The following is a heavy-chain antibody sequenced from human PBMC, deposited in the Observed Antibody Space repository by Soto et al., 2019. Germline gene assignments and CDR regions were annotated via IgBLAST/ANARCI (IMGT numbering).Heavy chain of an antibody. V-gene: IGHV3-13*01. CDR3: ARGVLGPGDYYYGMDV. J-gene: IGHJ6*02. Sequence: GGSLRLSCAASGFNFISYDVHWVRQATGKGLEWVSGIGTAGDTYYPGAVEGRFIMSRENAENSVYLEVNSLRPGDTAVYYCARGVLGPGDYYYGMDVWGQGTTVTVSS. CDR2: IGTAGDT. D-gene: IGHD2-8*02. CDR1: GFNFISYD.